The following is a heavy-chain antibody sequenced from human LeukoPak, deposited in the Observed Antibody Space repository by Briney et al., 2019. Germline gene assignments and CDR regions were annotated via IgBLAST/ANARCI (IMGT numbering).Heavy chain of an antibody. CDR1: GDSISSGNYY. CDR3: ARESDLSHYARTDF. J-gene: IGHJ4*02. D-gene: IGHD3-16*01. Sequence: SGTLSLTCAVSGDSISSGNYYWSWIRQPAGKGLEWIGRIYSSGTTTDNPSLKSRVSISADTSKNQYSLKLTSVTVADTAVYFCARESDLSHYARTDFWGRGTLVTVSS. V-gene: IGHV4-61*02. CDR2: IYSSGTT.